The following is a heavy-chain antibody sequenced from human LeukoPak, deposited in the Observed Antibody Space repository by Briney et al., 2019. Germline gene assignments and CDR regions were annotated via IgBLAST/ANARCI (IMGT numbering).Heavy chain of an antibody. Sequence: GGSLRLSCAASGFTSSSYDMHWVRQATGKGLEWVSVIGTAGDPYYPGSVKGRFTISRENAKNSLYLQMNSLRAGDTAVYYCAKDTGVGEMATIWGYFEYWGQGTLVTVSS. J-gene: IGHJ4*02. V-gene: IGHV3-13*05. CDR1: GFTSSSYD. D-gene: IGHD5-24*01. CDR2: IGTAGDP. CDR3: AKDTGVGEMATIWGYFEY.